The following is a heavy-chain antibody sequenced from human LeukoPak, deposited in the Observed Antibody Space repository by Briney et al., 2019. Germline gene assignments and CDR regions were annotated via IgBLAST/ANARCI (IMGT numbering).Heavy chain of an antibody. V-gene: IGHV3-53*01. CDR3: ARDHDVDILTGYYLDY. CDR2: LYSGGTT. J-gene: IGHJ4*02. Sequence: GGSLRLSCAASGFTVSSNYMSWVRQAPGKGLEWVSVLYSGGTTYYADSVKGRFTISRDNSKNTLYLQMNSLRAEDTAVYYCARDHDVDILTGYYLDYWGRGTLVTVSS. CDR1: GFTVSSNY. D-gene: IGHD3-9*01.